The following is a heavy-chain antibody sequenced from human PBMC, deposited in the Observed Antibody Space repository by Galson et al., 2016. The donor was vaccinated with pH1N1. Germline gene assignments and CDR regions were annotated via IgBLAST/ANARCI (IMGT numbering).Heavy chain of an antibody. D-gene: IGHD7-27*01. Sequence: ETLSLTCTVSGGSISSHYWSWIRQPPGKGLEWIGDISHSGSTSRNPSLKSRLTLSMDTANNQFSLKLNSVTAADTAVYYCARGYREKLGTGTHDYFSMDDWGPGTTVTVSS. J-gene: IGHJ6*02. V-gene: IGHV4-59*11. CDR2: ISHSGST. CDR1: GGSISSHY. CDR3: ARGYREKLGTGTHDYFSMDD.